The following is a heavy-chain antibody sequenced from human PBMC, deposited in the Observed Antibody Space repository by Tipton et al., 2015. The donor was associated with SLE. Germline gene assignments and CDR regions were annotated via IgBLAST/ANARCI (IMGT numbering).Heavy chain of an antibody. CDR2: IKQDGSEK. CDR3: ARKTPRTFDS. V-gene: IGHV3-7*01. J-gene: IGHJ4*02. Sequence: SLRLSCAASGFTFSNYWMSWVRQAPGKGLEWVANIKQDGSEKFCVDSVKGRFTISRDNAENSLYLQMNSLGAEDTAVYYCARKTPRTFDSWGQGTLVTVSS. CDR1: GFTFSNYW.